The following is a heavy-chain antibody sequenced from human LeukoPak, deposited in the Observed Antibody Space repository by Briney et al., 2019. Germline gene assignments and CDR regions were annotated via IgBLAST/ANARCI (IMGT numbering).Heavy chain of an antibody. V-gene: IGHV1-2*02. J-gene: IGHJ4*02. CDR3: SREDY. CDR1: VYTFTAYY. CDR2: IHPNSGDT. Sequence: GASVNVSCKASVYTFTAYYLLWVRQAPGQGLEWMGWIHPNSGDTNYAQKFQGRVTMTRDTSISTAYLELNRLRSDDTAIYYCSREDYWGQGTLVTVSS.